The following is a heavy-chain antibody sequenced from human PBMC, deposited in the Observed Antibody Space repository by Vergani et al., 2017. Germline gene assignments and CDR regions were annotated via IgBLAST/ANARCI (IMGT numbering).Heavy chain of an antibody. V-gene: IGHV4-31*03. CDR2: IYYSGST. CDR1: GGSISSGGYY. J-gene: IGHJ2*01. Sequence: QVQLQESGPGLVKPSQTLSLTCTVSGGSISSGGYYWSWIRQHPGKGLEWIGYIYYSGSTYYNPSLKSRVTISVDTSKNQFSLKLSAVTAADTAVYYCAREVGYGDYEGYWYFDLWGRGTLVTVSA. D-gene: IGHD4-17*01. CDR3: AREVGYGDYEGYWYFDL.